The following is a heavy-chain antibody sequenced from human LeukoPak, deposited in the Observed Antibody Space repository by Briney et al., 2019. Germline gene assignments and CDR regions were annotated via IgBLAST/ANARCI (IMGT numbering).Heavy chain of an antibody. D-gene: IGHD3-22*01. CDR3: ARDSSGYYNFDY. Sequence: SETLSLTCTVSGGSISSGGYYWTWIRQHPGKGLEWIGYIYYRGSAYYNSSLKSRVTISVDTSKNQFSLKLSSVTAADTAVYYCARDSSGYYNFDYWGQGTLVTVSS. CDR2: IYYRGSA. J-gene: IGHJ4*02. V-gene: IGHV4-31*03. CDR1: GGSISSGGYY.